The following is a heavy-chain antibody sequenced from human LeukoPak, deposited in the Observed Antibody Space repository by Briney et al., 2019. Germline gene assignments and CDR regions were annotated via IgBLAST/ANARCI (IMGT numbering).Heavy chain of an antibody. Sequence: GGSLRLSCAASGFTFSSYSMNWVRQAPGKGLEWVGLTRSKAYRGTTEYAASVKGRFTISRDDSKSIAYLQMNSLKTEDTAVYYCTRDWFRLEYWGQGTLVTVSS. D-gene: IGHD1-1*01. J-gene: IGHJ4*02. CDR2: TRSKAYRGTT. CDR1: GFTFSSYS. V-gene: IGHV3-49*04. CDR3: TRDWFRLEY.